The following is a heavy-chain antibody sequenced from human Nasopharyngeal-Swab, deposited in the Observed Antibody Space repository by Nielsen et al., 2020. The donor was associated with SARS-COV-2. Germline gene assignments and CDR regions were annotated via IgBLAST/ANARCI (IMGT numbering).Heavy chain of an antibody. V-gene: IGHV4-31*02. CDR2: IYYSGST. D-gene: IGHD3-22*01. J-gene: IGHJ5*02. Sequence: WIRQPPGKGLEWIGYIYYSGSTYYNPSLKSRVTISVDTSKNQFSLKLSSVTAADTAVYYCARDHPGYYDSSGYYWFDPWGQGTLVTVSS. CDR3: ARDHPGYYDSSGYYWFDP.